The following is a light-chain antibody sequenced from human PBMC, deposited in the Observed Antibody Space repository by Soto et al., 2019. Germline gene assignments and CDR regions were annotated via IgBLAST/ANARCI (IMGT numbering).Light chain of an antibody. CDR1: SSDVGAYNY. CDR3: SSYTTATTRV. V-gene: IGLV2-14*01. CDR2: DVS. J-gene: IGLJ3*02. Sequence: QSALTQPASVSGSPGQSITISCTGTSSDVGAYNYVSWYQQHPGKAPKLMIFDVSNRRSGVSNRFSGSKSGNTASLTISGLQAEDEADYYCSSYTTATTRVFGGGTKLTVL.